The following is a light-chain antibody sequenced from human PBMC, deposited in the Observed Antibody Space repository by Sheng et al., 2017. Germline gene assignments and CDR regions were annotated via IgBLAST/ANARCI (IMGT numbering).Light chain of an antibody. V-gene: IGLV2-11*01. CDR1: SSDVGGYNY. Sequence: QSALTQPRSVSGSPGQSVTISCTGTSSDVGGYNYVSWFQQHPGKTPKLMIYDVTKRPSGVPDRFSGSKSGNTASLTISGLQAEDEADYYCCSFAGSPYVFGTGTKGHRP. CDR3: CSFAGSPYV. J-gene: IGLJ1*01. CDR2: DVT.